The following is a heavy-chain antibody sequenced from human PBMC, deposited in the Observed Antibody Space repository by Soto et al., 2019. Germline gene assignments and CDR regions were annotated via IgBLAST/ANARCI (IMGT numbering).Heavy chain of an antibody. CDR3: ASNPSAFWNCNFFDP. J-gene: IGHJ5*02. Sequence: SETPSLTCTVSGGSIRSDYWSWIRQPPGKGLEWIGDVHYSGSANYNPSLERRVTISVASSKTHFSLKLSSVTAADTAVYYCASNPSAFWNCNFFDPWGQGTPVTVSS. CDR2: VHYSGSA. D-gene: IGHD3-3*01. V-gene: IGHV4-59*01. CDR1: GGSIRSDY.